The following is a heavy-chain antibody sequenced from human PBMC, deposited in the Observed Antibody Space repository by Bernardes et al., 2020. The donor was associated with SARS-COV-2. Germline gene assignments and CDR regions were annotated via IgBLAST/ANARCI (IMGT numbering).Heavy chain of an antibody. CDR2: ISSSNI. CDR3: ARETTVTPDAFEI. Sequence: GGSLRLSCAASGFTFSSFEITWVRQAPGKGLEWLSYISSSNIYYADSVKGRFTVSRDNAKNSLYLQMNSLRAEDSAVYYCARETTVTPDAFEIWGQGTMVTGSS. CDR1: GFTFSSFE. D-gene: IGHD4-17*01. V-gene: IGHV3-48*03. J-gene: IGHJ3*02.